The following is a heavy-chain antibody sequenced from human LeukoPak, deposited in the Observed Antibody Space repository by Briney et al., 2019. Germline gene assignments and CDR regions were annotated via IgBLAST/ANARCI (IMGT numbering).Heavy chain of an antibody. D-gene: IGHD6-6*01. CDR1: GFTLSSYG. CDR2: SGSGGST. V-gene: IGHV3-23*01. J-gene: IGHJ6*02. Sequence: TGGSLRLSCEASGFTLSSYGMSWVRQAPGKGLEWVSISGSGGSTYYADSVKGRFTISRDNSKNTLYLQMNSLRAEDTAVYYCAKTSGKVSEMDVWGQGTTVTVSS. CDR3: AKTSGKVSEMDV.